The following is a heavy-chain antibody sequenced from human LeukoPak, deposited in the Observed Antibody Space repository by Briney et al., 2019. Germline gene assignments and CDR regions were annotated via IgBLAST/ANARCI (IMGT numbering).Heavy chain of an antibody. CDR2: ISGDGVRT. CDR1: GFTFDGYG. V-gene: IGHV3-43*02. J-gene: IGHJ6*02. D-gene: IGHD3-10*01. CDR3: VKDLKGGVRNV. Sequence: GGSLRLSCAVSGFTFDGYGLHWVRHPPGKGLEWVSFISGDGVRTYYAESVKGRFTVSRDNSKNSLYLQMNSLRTEDTALYYCVKDLKGGVRNVWGQGTTVTVSS.